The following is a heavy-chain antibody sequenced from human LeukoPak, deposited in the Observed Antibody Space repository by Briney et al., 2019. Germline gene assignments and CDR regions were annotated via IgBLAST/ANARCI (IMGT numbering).Heavy chain of an antibody. CDR3: ARAPLGRYCSGGSCYSSSGAVDF. D-gene: IGHD2-15*01. V-gene: IGHV3-7*01. CDR1: GFTFSSYW. J-gene: IGHJ3*01. CDR2: IKRDGSEK. Sequence: GGSLRLSCAASGFTFSSYWMSWVRQAPGKGPEWVANIKRDGSEKYYVDSVRGRFTISRDNAKNSLYLQMNSLRAEDTAVYYCARAPLGRYCSGGSCYSSSGAVDFWGQGTMVTVSS.